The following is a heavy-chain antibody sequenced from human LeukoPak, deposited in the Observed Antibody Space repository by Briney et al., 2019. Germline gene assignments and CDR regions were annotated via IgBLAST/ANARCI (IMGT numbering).Heavy chain of an antibody. Sequence: ASVKVSCKASGYTFTSYYMDWVRQAPGQGLEWMGIINPSGGSTSYAQKFQGRVTMTRDMSTSTVYMELSSLRSEDTAVYYCARDGIGGYSYGYYAFDIWGQGTMVTVSS. V-gene: IGHV1-46*01. CDR1: GYTFTSYY. D-gene: IGHD5-18*01. J-gene: IGHJ3*02. CDR2: INPSGGST. CDR3: ARDGIGGYSYGYYAFDI.